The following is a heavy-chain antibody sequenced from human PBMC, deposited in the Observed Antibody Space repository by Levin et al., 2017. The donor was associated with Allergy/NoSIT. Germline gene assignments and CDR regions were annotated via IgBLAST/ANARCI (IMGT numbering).Heavy chain of an antibody. CDR3: ARASPVYYMDV. CDR2: INSDGSST. J-gene: IGHJ6*03. V-gene: IGHV3-74*01. Sequence: GGSLRLSCAASGFTFSSYWMHWVRQVPGKGLVWVSRINSDGSSTGYADSVKGRFTISRDNAKNTLYLQMNSLRAEDTAVYYCARASPVYYMDVWGKGTTVAVSS. CDR1: GFTFSSYW.